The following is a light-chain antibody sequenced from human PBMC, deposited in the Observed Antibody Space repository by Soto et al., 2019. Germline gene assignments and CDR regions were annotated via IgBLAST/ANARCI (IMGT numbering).Light chain of an antibody. CDR3: QQYNNWPIT. CDR2: GAS. J-gene: IGKJ5*01. Sequence: EIVLTQSPGTLSLSPGERATLSCGASQSVSSTLAWYQQKPGQAPRLLIYGASTRATGIPARFSGSGSGTEFTLTISSLQSEDFAVYYCQQYNNWPITFGQGTRLEIK. CDR1: QSVSST. V-gene: IGKV3-15*01.